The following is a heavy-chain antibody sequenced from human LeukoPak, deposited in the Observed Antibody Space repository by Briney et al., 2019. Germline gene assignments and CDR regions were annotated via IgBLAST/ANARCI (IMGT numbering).Heavy chain of an antibody. Sequence: QPGGSLRLSCAASGFTFSSYAMHWVRQAPGKGLEYVSAISSNGGSTYYANSVKGRFTISRDNSKNTLYLQMGSLRAEDMSVYYCARGAAAAGTVWFDPWGQGTLVTVSS. CDR3: ARGAAAAGTVWFDP. J-gene: IGHJ5*02. D-gene: IGHD6-13*01. CDR1: GFTFSSYA. V-gene: IGHV3-64*01. CDR2: ISSNGGST.